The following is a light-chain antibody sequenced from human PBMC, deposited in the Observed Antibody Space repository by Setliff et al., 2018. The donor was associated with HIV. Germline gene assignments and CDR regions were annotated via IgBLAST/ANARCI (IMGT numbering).Light chain of an antibody. CDR3: SSYTGSSSLV. Sequence: QSALAQPASVSGSPGQSITISCTRTSSDVGGYNYVSWYQQHPGKAPKLMIYEVSNRPSGVSNRFSGSKSGNTASLTISGLQAEDEGDEYCSSYTGSSSLVFGTGTKVTVL. CDR2: EVS. J-gene: IGLJ1*01. CDR1: SSDVGGYNY. V-gene: IGLV2-14*01.